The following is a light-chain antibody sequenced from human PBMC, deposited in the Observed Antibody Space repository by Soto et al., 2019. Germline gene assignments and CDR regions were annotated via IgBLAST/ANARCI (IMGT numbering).Light chain of an antibody. CDR1: QSVSSNY. CDR3: QQRYNSLT. Sequence: EIVLTQSPGTLSLSPGERATLSCRASQSVSSNYLAWYQQKPGQAPRLLIYGASSRATGIPDRFSGSGSGTDFTLTISRLEPEDFAVYYCQQRYNSLTFGGGTKVDIK. CDR2: GAS. J-gene: IGKJ4*01. V-gene: IGKV3-20*01.